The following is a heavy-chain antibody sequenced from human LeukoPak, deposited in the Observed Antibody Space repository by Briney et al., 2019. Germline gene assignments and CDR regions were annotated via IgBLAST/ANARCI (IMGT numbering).Heavy chain of an antibody. V-gene: IGHV3-43D*04. CDR2: ITRGGDNT. D-gene: IGHD6-25*01. J-gene: IGHJ4*02. CDR1: GFTFSRYS. Sequence: GGSLRLSCAASGFTFSRYSMNWVRQAPGKGLEWVSLITRGGDNTYYADSVKGRFTISRDNSKNSLYLQMRSLRAEDTVLYYCAKTYSSAWGELGYWGQGTLVTVSS. CDR3: AKTYSSAWGELGY.